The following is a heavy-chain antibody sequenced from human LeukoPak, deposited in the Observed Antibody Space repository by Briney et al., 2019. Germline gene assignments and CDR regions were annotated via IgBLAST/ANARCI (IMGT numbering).Heavy chain of an antibody. CDR1: GYSISSGYY. V-gene: IGHV4-38-2*01. D-gene: IGHD3-3*01. J-gene: IGHJ4*02. CDR3: ARHNNYDFWSGYFDY. CDR2: IYHSGST. Sequence: SETLSLTCAVSGYSISSGYYWGWIRQPPGKGLEWIGSIYHSGSTYYNPSLKSRVTISVDTPKNQFSLKLSSVTAADTAVYYCARHNNYDFWSGYFDYWGQGTLVTVSS.